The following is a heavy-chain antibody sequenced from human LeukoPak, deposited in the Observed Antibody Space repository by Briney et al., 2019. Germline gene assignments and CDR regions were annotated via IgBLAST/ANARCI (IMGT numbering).Heavy chain of an antibody. D-gene: IGHD6-19*01. CDR2: IYYSGST. Sequence: SETLSLTCTVSGGSISSYYWSWIRQPPGKGLEWIGYIYYSGSTNYNPSLKSRVTISVDTSKNQFSLKLSSVTAADTAVYYGAGSSGWFVDYWGQGTLVTVSS. CDR3: AGSSGWFVDY. J-gene: IGHJ4*02. CDR1: GGSISSYY. V-gene: IGHV4-59*01.